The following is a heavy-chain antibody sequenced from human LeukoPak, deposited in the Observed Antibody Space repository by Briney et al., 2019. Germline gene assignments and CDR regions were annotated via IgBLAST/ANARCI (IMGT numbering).Heavy chain of an antibody. CDR2: INPSGGST. D-gene: IGHD2-2*02. Sequence: GASVKVSCKASGGTFTSYYMHWVRQAPGQGLEWMGIINPSGGSTSYAQKFQGRVTMTRDTSTSTVYMELSSLRSEDTAVYYCARDYCSSTSCYRVWFDPWGQGTLVTVSS. CDR1: GGTFTSYY. J-gene: IGHJ5*02. CDR3: ARDYCSSTSCYRVWFDP. V-gene: IGHV1-46*01.